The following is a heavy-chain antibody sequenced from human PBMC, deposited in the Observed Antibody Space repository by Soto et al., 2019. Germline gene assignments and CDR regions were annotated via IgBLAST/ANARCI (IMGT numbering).Heavy chain of an antibody. D-gene: IGHD3-22*01. CDR2: IGSSDNII. Sequence: QVQLVESGGGLVKPGGSLRLSCAASGLTFSDYYMSWIRQAPGKGLEWVSYIGSSDNIIYYADSVKGRFTISRDNAKNSLYLQMNSLRAEDTAVYYCARDLGYYESSGYFDYWGQGTLVTVSS. CDR1: GLTFSDYY. CDR3: ARDLGYYESSGYFDY. J-gene: IGHJ4*02. V-gene: IGHV3-11*01.